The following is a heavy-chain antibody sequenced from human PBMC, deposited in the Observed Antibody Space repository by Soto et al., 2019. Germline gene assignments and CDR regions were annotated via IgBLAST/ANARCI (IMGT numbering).Heavy chain of an antibody. Sequence: PSETLSLTCTVSGGSISSYYWSWIRQPPGKGLEWIGYIYYSGSTNYNPSLKSRVTISVDTSKNQFSLKLSSVTAAGTAVYYCARVTVFSRAMDYGMDVWGQGTMVTGS. CDR2: IYYSGST. CDR1: GGSISSYY. CDR3: ARVTVFSRAMDYGMDV. V-gene: IGHV4-59*01. D-gene: IGHD2-8*01. J-gene: IGHJ6*01.